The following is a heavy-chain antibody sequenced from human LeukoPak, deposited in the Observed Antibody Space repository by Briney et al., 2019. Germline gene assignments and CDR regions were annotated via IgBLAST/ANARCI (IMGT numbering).Heavy chain of an antibody. V-gene: IGHV3-7*01. D-gene: IGHD2/OR15-2a*01. Sequence: PGGSLRLSCVASGFTFSSYWMSWVRQAPGQGLEWVANIKQDGSEKYYVDSVKGRITISRDNARNSLYLQMNSLRAEDTAVYYCARRNILNWFDPWGQGTLVTVSS. CDR1: GFTFSSYW. J-gene: IGHJ5*02. CDR3: ARRNILNWFDP. CDR2: IKQDGSEK.